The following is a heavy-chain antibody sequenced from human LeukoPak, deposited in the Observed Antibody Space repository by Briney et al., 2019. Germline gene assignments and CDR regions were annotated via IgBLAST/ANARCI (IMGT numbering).Heavy chain of an antibody. CDR3: ARGGAQGMDV. Sequence: GGSLRLSCAASGFTFSDYYMTWIRQAPGKGLEWVSYIGGVASDIYYADSVKGRFTISRDNAKKSVYLQMNSLRAEDTAVYYCARGGAQGMDVWGQGTTVTVSS. CDR2: IGGVASDI. D-gene: IGHD1-26*01. V-gene: IGHV3-11*01. J-gene: IGHJ6*02. CDR1: GFTFSDYY.